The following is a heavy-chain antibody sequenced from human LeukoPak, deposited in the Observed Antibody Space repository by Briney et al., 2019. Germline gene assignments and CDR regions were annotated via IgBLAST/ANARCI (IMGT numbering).Heavy chain of an antibody. CDR2: IFGGGST. V-gene: IGHV3-53*01. CDR3: ARDYTDSSEGPEEGVEAFDI. Sequence: GGSLRLSCAASGFTFSSNYMTWVRRAPGRGWRGSQVIFGGGSTYYADSVKGRFTISRDNSKNTLYLQMNSLRAEDTAVYYCARDYTDSSEGPEEGVEAFDIWGQGTMVTVSS. D-gene: IGHD3-22*01. J-gene: IGHJ3*02. CDR1: GFTFSSNY.